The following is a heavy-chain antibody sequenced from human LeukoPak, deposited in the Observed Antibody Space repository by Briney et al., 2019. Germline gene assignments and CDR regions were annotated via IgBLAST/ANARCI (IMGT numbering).Heavy chain of an antibody. CDR2: ISWDGGTT. V-gene: IGHV3-43D*04. CDR1: GFDFDDYM. CDR3: ARGGYGGVFDY. J-gene: IGHJ4*02. D-gene: IGHD4-23*01. Sequence: GGSLRLSCAASGFDFDDYMMHWVRQVPGKGLEWVSLISWDGGTTNYADSVKGRFTISRDNSKNSLYFLMNDLTAEDTASYYCARGGYGGVFDYWGQGTLVTVSS.